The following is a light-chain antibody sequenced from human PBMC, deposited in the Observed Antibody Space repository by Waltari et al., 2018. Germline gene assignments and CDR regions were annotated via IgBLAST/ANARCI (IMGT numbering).Light chain of an antibody. Sequence: VLTQSQGTLSLSPGERATLSCRASQSVSKYLAWYQQRPGQAPRLLIYAASTRATGVPDRFSGSGFGTDFSLTISRLEPEDIAVYFCQNHERLPATFGQGTRVEIK. CDR2: AAS. V-gene: IGKV3-20*01. J-gene: IGKJ1*01. CDR3: QNHERLPAT. CDR1: QSVSKY.